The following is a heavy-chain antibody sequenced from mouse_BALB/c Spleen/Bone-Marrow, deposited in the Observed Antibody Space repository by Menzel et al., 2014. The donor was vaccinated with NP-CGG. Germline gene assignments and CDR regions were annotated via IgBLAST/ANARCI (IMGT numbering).Heavy chain of an antibody. CDR2: IYPGDGET. V-gene: IGHV1-80*01. CDR1: GYAFSNYG. Sequence: VQRVESGAELVRPGSSVKISCKASGYAFSNYGMNWVKQRPGQGLEWIGQIYPGDGETNYNGEFEGRVTLTADKSSSTAYMQVSSLTSEDSAVYFCASVYDYGRGYAMDYWGQGTSVTVSS. D-gene: IGHD2-4*01. J-gene: IGHJ4*01. CDR3: ASVYDYGRGYAMDY.